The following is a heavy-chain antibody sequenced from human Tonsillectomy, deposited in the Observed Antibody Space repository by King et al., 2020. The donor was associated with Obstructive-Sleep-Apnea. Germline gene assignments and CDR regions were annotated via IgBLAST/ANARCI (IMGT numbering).Heavy chain of an antibody. D-gene: IGHD3-22*01. CDR3: ARFHDSSGYFNSDAFDI. CDR2: IYYSGST. J-gene: IGHJ3*02. Sequence: QLQLQESGPGLVKPSETLSLTCTVSGGSISSYYWSWIRQPPGKGLEWIGYIYYSGSTNYNPSLKSRVTISVDTSKNQFSLKLSSVTAADTAVYYCARFHDSSGYFNSDAFDIWGQGTMVTVSS. CDR1: GGSISSYY. V-gene: IGHV4-59*08.